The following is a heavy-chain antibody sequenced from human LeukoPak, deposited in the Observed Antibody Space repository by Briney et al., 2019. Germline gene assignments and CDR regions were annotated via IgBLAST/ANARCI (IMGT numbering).Heavy chain of an antibody. CDR1: GFTFSIYW. CDR3: ANNWNMDC. V-gene: IGHV3-7*01. CDR2: IEPDGNRK. Sequence: GGSLRLSCAASGFTFSIYWMTWVRQAPGKGLEWVANIEPDGNRKYYVDSVQGRFSISRDNTKNSLFLQMHSLRAEDTAVYYCANNWNMDCWGQGTLVTVSS. D-gene: IGHD1-1*01. J-gene: IGHJ4*02.